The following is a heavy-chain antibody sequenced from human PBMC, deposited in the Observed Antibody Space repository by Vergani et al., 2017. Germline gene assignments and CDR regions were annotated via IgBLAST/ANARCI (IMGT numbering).Heavy chain of an antibody. V-gene: IGHV3-23*01. Sequence: EVQLLESGENLVQPGGSLRLSCAASGFTFTNFAMTWVRQAPGEGLEWVSGISGSGGFTYYADSVKGRFTISRDNSKNTMFLQMNNLRAEDTAVYYCTRDRLDDSYAYFDYWGQGTLVTVSP. CDR3: TRDRLDDSYAYFDY. CDR2: ISGSGGFT. CDR1: GFTFTNFA. D-gene: IGHD3-16*01. J-gene: IGHJ4*02.